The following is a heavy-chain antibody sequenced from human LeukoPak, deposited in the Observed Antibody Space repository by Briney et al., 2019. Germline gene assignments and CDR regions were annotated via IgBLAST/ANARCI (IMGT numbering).Heavy chain of an antibody. V-gene: IGHV3-73*01. Sequence: GGSLRLSCAASGFTFSGSALHWVRQASGKGLEWVGRIRSTANGYATAYAASVKGRFTISRDDSKNTAYLQMDSLKTEDTAVYYCARGAYGSGSWFLDYWGQGTLVTVSS. CDR2: IRSTANGYAT. D-gene: IGHD3-10*01. CDR3: ARGAYGSGSWFLDY. CDR1: GFTFSGSA. J-gene: IGHJ4*02.